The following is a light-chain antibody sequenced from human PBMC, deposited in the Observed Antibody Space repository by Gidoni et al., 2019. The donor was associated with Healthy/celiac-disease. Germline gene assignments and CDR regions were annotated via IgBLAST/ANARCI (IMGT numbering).Light chain of an antibody. CDR3: CSYAGSSTYV. Sequence: QSALTQPASVSGSPGPSITISCTGTSSDVGSYNLVSWYQQHPGKAPKLMIYEGSKRPSGVSNRFSGSKSGNTASLTISGLQAEDEGDYYCCSYAGSSTYVFGTGTKVTVL. CDR2: EGS. CDR1: SSDVGSYNL. J-gene: IGLJ1*01. V-gene: IGLV2-23*01.